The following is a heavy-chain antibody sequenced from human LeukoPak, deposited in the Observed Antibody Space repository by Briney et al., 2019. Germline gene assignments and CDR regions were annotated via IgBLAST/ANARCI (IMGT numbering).Heavy chain of an antibody. V-gene: IGHV7-4-1*02. D-gene: IGHD6-13*01. J-gene: IGHJ6*03. CDR3: ARDQSSSWTHYYYMDV. Sequence: ASVKVSCKASGYTFTTYAMNWVRQAPGQGLEWMGWINTNTGNPTYAQGFTGRFVFSLDTSVSTAYLQISSLKAEDTAVYYCARDQSSSWTHYYYMDVWGKGTTATVSS. CDR2: INTNTGNP. CDR1: GYTFTTYA.